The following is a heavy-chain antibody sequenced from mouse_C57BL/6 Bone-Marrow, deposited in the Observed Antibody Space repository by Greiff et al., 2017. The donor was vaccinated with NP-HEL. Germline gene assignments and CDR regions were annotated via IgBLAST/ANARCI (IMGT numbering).Heavy chain of an antibody. Sequence: VQLQQSGPELVKPGDSVKISCKASGYSFTGYFMNWVMQSHGKSLEWIGRINPYNGDTFYNQKFKGKATLTVDKSSSTAHMELRSLTSEDSAVYYCARRGLYDGYYGYAMDYWGQGTSVTVSS. V-gene: IGHV1-20*01. J-gene: IGHJ4*01. D-gene: IGHD2-3*01. CDR2: INPYNGDT. CDR3: ARRGLYDGYYGYAMDY. CDR1: GYSFTGYF.